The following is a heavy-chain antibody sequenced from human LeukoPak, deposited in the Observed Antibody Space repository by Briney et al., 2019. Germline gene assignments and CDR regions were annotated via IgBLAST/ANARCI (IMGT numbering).Heavy chain of an antibody. J-gene: IGHJ4*02. Sequence: SETLSLTCTVSGGSISSYYWSWIRQPPGKGLEWIGYIYYSGSTNYNPSLKSRATISVDTSKNQFSLKLSSVTAADTAVYYCALTAGEISSAAAAGTFDYWGQGTLVPVSS. CDR3: ALTAGEISSAAAAGTFDY. V-gene: IGHV4-59*08. CDR2: IYYSGST. D-gene: IGHD6-13*01. CDR1: GGSISSYY.